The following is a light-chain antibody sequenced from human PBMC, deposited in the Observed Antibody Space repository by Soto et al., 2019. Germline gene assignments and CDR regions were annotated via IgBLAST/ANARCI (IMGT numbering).Light chain of an antibody. CDR3: QQSNNWPPIT. J-gene: IGKJ5*01. Sequence: EIVMPPSPATLSVSPVERATLSCRSSQSVSSFLAWYQQKPGQAPRLLIYDASNRATGIPARFSGSGSGTDFTLTISRLEPEDFALYYCQQSNNWPPITFGEGTRLEIK. CDR1: QSVSSF. CDR2: DAS. V-gene: IGKV3-11*01.